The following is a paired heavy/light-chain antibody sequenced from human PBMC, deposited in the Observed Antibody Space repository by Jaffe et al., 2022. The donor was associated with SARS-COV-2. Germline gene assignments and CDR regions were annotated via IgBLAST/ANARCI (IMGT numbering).Heavy chain of an antibody. V-gene: IGHV3-53*01. CDR1: GFTVSSNY. Sequence: EVQLVESGGGMIQPGESLRLSCAASGFTVSSNYLSWVRQAPGKGLEWVSIIYPGGSTRYADSVKGRFTISRDNSKNTLYLQMNSLRAEDTAVYYCARHGVPMAGKYYLDYWGQGTLVTVSS. CDR3: ARHGVPMAGKYYLDY. D-gene: IGHD6-19*01. CDR2: IYPGGST. J-gene: IGHJ4*02.
Light chain of an antibody. J-gene: IGKJ4*01. CDR2: AAS. V-gene: IGKV1-16*02. CDR3: QHYNNYPLT. Sequence: DIQMTQSPSSLSASVGDRVTITCRASQGISNYLAWFQQKPGKAPKSLIYAASSLQSGVPSKFSGSGSGTDFTLTISSLQPEDVATYYCQHYNNYPLTFGGGTKVEIK. CDR1: QGISNY.